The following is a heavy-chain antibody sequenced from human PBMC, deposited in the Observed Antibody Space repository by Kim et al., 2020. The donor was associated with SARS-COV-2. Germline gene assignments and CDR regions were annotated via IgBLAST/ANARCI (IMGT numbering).Heavy chain of an antibody. Sequence: GGSLRLSCAASGFTFSSYGMHWVRQAPGKGLEWVAVIWYDGSNKYYADSVKGRFTISRDNSKNTLYLQMNSLRAEGTAVYYCAKAESYDSSGVHYWGQGTLVTVSS. J-gene: IGHJ4*02. CDR2: IWYDGSNK. CDR1: GFTFSSYG. V-gene: IGHV3-33*06. D-gene: IGHD3-22*01. CDR3: AKAESYDSSGVHY.